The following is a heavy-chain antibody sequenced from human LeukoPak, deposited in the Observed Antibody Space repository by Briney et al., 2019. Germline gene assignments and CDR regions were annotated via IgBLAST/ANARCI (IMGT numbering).Heavy chain of an antibody. J-gene: IGHJ5*02. CDR2: ISWNSGSI. Sequence: GRSLRLSCAASGFTFDDYAMHWVRQAPGKGLEWVSGISWNSGSIGYADSVKGRFTISRDNAKNSLYLQMNSLRAEDTALYYCAKDMGEQWLNWFDPWGQGTLVTVSS. CDR1: GFTFDDYA. V-gene: IGHV3-9*01. D-gene: IGHD6-19*01. CDR3: AKDMGEQWLNWFDP.